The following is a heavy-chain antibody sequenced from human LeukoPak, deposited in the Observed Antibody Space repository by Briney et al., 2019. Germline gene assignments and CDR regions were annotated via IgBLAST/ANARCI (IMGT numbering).Heavy chain of an antibody. Sequence: GGSLRLSCAASGFTFSSYTMNWVRQAPGKGLQSVSSISSSSSYIYYADSVKGRFTISRDNSKNSLYLQMNSLRAEDTAVYYCARALAINYYGSGSYSSFDYWGQGTLVTVSS. CDR2: ISSSSSYI. V-gene: IGHV3-21*01. J-gene: IGHJ4*02. CDR1: GFTFSSYT. D-gene: IGHD3-10*01. CDR3: ARALAINYYGSGSYSSFDY.